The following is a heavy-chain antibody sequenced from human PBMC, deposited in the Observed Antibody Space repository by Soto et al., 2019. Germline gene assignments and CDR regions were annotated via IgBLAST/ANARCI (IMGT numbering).Heavy chain of an antibody. CDR2: INPNSGGT. J-gene: IGHJ6*02. CDR1: GYTFTGYY. Sequence: ASVKVSCKASGYTFTGYYMHWVRQAPGQGLEWMGWINPNSGGTNYAQKFQGWVTMTRDTSISTAYMELSRLRSDDTAVYYCARDLGYCSGGSCYSYGMDVWGQGTTVTVCS. D-gene: IGHD2-15*01. V-gene: IGHV1-2*04. CDR3: ARDLGYCSGGSCYSYGMDV.